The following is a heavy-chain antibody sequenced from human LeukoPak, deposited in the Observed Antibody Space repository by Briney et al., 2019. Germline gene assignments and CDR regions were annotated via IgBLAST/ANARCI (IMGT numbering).Heavy chain of an antibody. CDR2: IYYSGST. V-gene: IGHV4-59*01. J-gene: IGHJ6*03. CDR1: GGSISSYY. CDR3: ARLSSSWPNYYYYYMDV. D-gene: IGHD6-13*01. Sequence: PSETLSLTCTVSGGSISSYYWSWIRQPPGKGLEWIGYIYYSGSTNYNPSLKSRVTISVDTSKNQLSLKLSSVTAADTAVYYCARLSSSWPNYYYYYMDVWGKGTTVTVSS.